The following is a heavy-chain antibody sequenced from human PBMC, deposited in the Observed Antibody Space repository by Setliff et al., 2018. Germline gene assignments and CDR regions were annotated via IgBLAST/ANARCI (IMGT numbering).Heavy chain of an antibody. J-gene: IGHJ4*02. CDR2: INRNGGRI. Sequence: GGSLRLSCAASGFTFDDYVMSWVRQAPGKGLEWVSDINRNGGRIGYADPVKGRFTISRDNAKNSVYLQMNSLRADDTAVYYCVRDNWVDSVMVTEKGEYWGQGTLVTVSS. D-gene: IGHD5-18*01. CDR1: GFTFDDYV. CDR3: VRDNWVDSVMVTEKGEY. V-gene: IGHV3-20*04.